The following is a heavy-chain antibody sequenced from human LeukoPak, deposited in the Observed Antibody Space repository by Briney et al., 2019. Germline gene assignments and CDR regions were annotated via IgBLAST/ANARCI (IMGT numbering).Heavy chain of an antibody. D-gene: IGHD3-10*01. CDR3: ARHYYSGSGYGMDV. Sequence: GGSLRLSCAASGFTFSFYGMHWVRQAPGKGLEWVALIWYDGSNKYYADSVKGRFTISRDNSKNTLYLQMNSLRAEDTAVYYCARHYYSGSGYGMDVWGQGTRVTVSS. V-gene: IGHV3-33*01. CDR1: GFTFSFYG. CDR2: IWYDGSNK. J-gene: IGHJ6*02.